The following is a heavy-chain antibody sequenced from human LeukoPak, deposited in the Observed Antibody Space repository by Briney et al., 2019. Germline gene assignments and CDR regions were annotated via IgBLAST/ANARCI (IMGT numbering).Heavy chain of an antibody. Sequence: GASVKVSCKASGGTFSSYAISWVRQAPGQGLEWMGRIIPILGIANYAQKFQGRVTITADKSTSTAYMELSSLRSEDTAVYYCARTRITMVRGVTYWFDPWGQGTLVTVSS. J-gene: IGHJ5*02. CDR3: ARTRITMVRGVTYWFDP. V-gene: IGHV1-69*04. CDR1: GGTFSSYA. D-gene: IGHD3-10*01. CDR2: IIPILGIA.